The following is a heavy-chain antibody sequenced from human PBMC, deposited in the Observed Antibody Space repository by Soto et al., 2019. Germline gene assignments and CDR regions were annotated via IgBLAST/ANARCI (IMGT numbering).Heavy chain of an antibody. Sequence: PVESVNICCKGSGYSFTSYWIVWVLQMPGKCLECMGIIYPGDSDTRYSPSFQGQVTISSDKSISTAYLQWSSLKASDTAMYYCARSRDYYGSGSYYQHYYYYGMDVWGQGTTVTVSS. D-gene: IGHD3-10*01. V-gene: IGHV5-51*01. CDR2: IYPGDSDT. J-gene: IGHJ6*02. CDR1: GYSFTSYW. CDR3: ARSRDYYGSGSYYQHYYYYGMDV.